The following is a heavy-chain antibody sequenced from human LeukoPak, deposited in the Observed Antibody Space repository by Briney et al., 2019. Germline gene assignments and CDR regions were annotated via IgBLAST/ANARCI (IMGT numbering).Heavy chain of an antibody. CDR1: GGSISNNY. CDR3: AKSHFWTGYPSDY. CDR2: FYNGGST. V-gene: IGHV4-59*01. J-gene: IGHJ4*02. Sequence: PSETLSLTCTVSGGSISNNYWYWIRQSPGKGLEWIGNFYNGGSTNYSPSLKSRVTISVDTSRNQSFLKLNSVTAADTAVYYCAKSHFWTGYPSDYWGQGILVTVSS. D-gene: IGHD3/OR15-3a*01.